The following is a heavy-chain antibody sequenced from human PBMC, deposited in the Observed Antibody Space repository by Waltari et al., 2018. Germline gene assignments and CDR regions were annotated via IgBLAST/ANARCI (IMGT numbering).Heavy chain of an antibody. CDR1: GDSISNNFF. CDR3: ASDRGRGLYLDS. J-gene: IGHJ4*02. Sequence: QVQLQESGPGLVKPSGTLSLTCTVSGDSISNNFFWGWFRQSPGKGLEWIGQVHQSGRSNYNPSLESRVTVSMDTSKNQFSLKMTSVTAADTAIYYCASDRGRGLYLDSWGQGTLVTVSP. D-gene: IGHD2-15*01. V-gene: IGHV4-4*02. CDR2: VHQSGRS.